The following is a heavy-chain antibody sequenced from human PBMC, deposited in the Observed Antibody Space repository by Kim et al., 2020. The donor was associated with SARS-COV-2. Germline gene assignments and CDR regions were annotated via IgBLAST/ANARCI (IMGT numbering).Heavy chain of an antibody. V-gene: IGHV4-31*03. CDR3: ARHPIVVVVAETHDAFDI. CDR2: IYYSGST. D-gene: IGHD2-15*01. Sequence: SETLSLTCTVSGGSISSGGYYWSWIRQHPGKGLEWIGYIYYSGSTYYNPSLKSRVTISVDTSKNQFSLKLSSVTAADTAVYYCARHPIVVVVAETHDAFDIWGQGTMVTVSS. J-gene: IGHJ3*02. CDR1: GGSISSGGYY.